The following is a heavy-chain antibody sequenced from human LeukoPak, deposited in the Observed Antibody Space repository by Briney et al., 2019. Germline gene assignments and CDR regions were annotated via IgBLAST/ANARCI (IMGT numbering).Heavy chain of an antibody. CDR1: GGSISSGDYY. Sequence: PSETLSLTCTVSGGSISSGDYYWSWIRQPPGKGLEWIGYIYYSGSTYYNPSLKSRVTISVDTSKNQFSLKLSSVTAADTAVYYCARAGDYGDYGYWGQGTLVTVSS. D-gene: IGHD4-17*01. CDR3: ARAGDYGDYGY. V-gene: IGHV4-30-4*01. J-gene: IGHJ4*02. CDR2: IYYSGST.